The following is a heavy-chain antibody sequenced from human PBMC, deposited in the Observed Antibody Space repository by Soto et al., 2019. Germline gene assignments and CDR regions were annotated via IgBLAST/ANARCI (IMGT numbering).Heavy chain of an antibody. V-gene: IGHV4-34*01. Sequence: QVQLQQWGAGLLQPSETLSLTCAVYGGSFSGSYWSWIRQPPGKGLEWIGELNHSGGTNYNPSLKSRLTISVDTSKNQFCLGLTSVTAAATAVYYCARVERSSWYGWNWFDPWGQGALVTVSS. CDR1: GGSFSGSY. CDR3: ARVERSSWYGWNWFDP. J-gene: IGHJ5*02. CDR2: LNHSGGT. D-gene: IGHD6-13*01.